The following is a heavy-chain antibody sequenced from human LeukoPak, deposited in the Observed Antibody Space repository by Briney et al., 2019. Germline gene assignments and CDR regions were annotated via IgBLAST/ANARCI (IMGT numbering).Heavy chain of an antibody. J-gene: IGHJ4*02. CDR2: ISSSSSYI. D-gene: IGHD6-13*01. CDR3: ANWPELRSSSSWFYY. Sequence: GGSLRLSRAASGLTFSSYSTHWVRQAPAKGLEWVSSISSSSSYIYYAESAKGRFTISGDNYKNRLYLQMNSLRVEDTAVYYCANWPELRSSSSWFYYWGQGTLVTVSS. V-gene: IGHV3-21*01. CDR1: GLTFSSYS.